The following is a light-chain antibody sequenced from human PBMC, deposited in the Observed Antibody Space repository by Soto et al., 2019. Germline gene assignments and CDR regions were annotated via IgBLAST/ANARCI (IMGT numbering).Light chain of an antibody. J-gene: IGLJ1*01. CDR2: EVS. Sequence: QSALTQPASVSGSPGQSITISCTGTSSDIGGYKYVSWYQQHPGKAPKLMISEVSSRPSGVPDRFSGSKSGNTASLTISGLQAEDEADYYCCSYGGTFYVFGTGTKLTVL. CDR1: SSDIGGYKY. CDR3: CSYGGTFYV. V-gene: IGLV2-14*01.